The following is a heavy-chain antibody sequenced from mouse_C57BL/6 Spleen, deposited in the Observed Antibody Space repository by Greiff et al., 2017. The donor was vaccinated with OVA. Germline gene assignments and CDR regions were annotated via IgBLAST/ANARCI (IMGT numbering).Heavy chain of an antibody. CDR3: ARPNYCGSSWAMDY. J-gene: IGHJ4*01. CDR2: IDPSDSYT. CDR1: GYTFTSYW. V-gene: IGHV1-69*01. Sequence: QVQLQQPGAELVMPGASVKLSCKASGYTFTSYWMHWVKQRPGQGLEWIGEIDPSDSYTNYNQKFKGKSTLTVDKSSSTAYMQLSSLTSEDSAVYYCARPNYCGSSWAMDYWGQGTSVTVSS. D-gene: IGHD1-1*01.